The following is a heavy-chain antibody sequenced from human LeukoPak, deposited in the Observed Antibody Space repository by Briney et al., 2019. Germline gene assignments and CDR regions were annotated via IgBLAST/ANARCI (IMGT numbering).Heavy chain of an antibody. D-gene: IGHD1-26*01. J-gene: IGHJ1*01. CDR2: ISFDGTSD. CDR3: ARDGVNSLFQGGAYFLN. Sequence: GGTLRLSCAASGFTFSSYDMHWVPEPPAKGLEGMVVISFDGTSDTYADPVEGRFTIYRDNSKDTLYLQINSLTNNDTAVYYCARDGVNSLFQGGAYFLNWGQGALVTVSS. V-gene: IGHV3-30*04. CDR1: GFTFSSYD.